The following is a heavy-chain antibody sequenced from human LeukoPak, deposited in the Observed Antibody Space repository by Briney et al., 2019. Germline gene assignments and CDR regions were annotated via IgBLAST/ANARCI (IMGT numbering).Heavy chain of an antibody. J-gene: IGHJ4*02. V-gene: IGHV3-30-3*01. CDR3: AKDGAARTPWLDY. D-gene: IGHD6-6*01. CDR2: ISYDGSNK. Sequence: PGGSLRLSCAASGFTFSSYAMHWVRQAPGKGLEWVAVISYDGSNKYYADSVKGRFTISRDNSKNTLYLQMNSLRAEDTAVYYCAKDGAARTPWLDYWGQGTLVTVSS. CDR1: GFTFSSYA.